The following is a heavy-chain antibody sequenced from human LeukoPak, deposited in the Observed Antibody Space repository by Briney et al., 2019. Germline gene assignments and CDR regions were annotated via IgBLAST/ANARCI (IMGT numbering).Heavy chain of an antibody. J-gene: IGHJ4*02. Sequence: ASVKVSCKASGYTFTGYYMHWVRQAPGQGLEWMGWINPTSGGTNYAQKFQGRVTVTRDTSISTAYMELSRLRSDDTAVYYCARGPRRAIAARRYITDYWGPGTLVTVSS. CDR2: INPTSGGT. V-gene: IGHV1-2*02. D-gene: IGHD6-6*01. CDR1: GYTFTGYY. CDR3: ARGPRRAIAARRYITDY.